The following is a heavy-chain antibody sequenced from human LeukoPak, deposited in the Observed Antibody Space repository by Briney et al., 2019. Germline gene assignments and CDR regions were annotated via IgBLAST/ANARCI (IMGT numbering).Heavy chain of an antibody. Sequence: GGSLRLSCAASGFTFSSYWMSWVRQAPGKGLEWVANIKQDGSEKNFVDSVKGRCSISRDNSKNSVYLLMNNLRAEDTAVYYCAKGKQWLQPFDYWGQGTPVTVSS. CDR3: AKGKQWLQPFDY. D-gene: IGHD6-19*01. CDR1: GFTFSSYW. V-gene: IGHV3-7*01. CDR2: IKQDGSEK. J-gene: IGHJ4*02.